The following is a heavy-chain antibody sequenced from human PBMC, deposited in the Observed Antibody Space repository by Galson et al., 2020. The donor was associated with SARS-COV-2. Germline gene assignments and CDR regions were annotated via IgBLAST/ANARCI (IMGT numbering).Heavy chain of an antibody. V-gene: IGHV3-48*02. CDR3: ARDHHDSSGYYYYGMDV. J-gene: IGHJ6*02. CDR2: ISRSTSHI. CDR1: GFTLSSYS. D-gene: IGHD3-22*01. Sequence: GESLKISCAASGFTLSSYSMNWVRQAPGKGLEWVAYISRSTSHIYYADSVKGRFTISRDNGKNSLYLQMNSLRDEDTAVYYCARDHHDSSGYYYYGMDVWGRGTTVTVSS.